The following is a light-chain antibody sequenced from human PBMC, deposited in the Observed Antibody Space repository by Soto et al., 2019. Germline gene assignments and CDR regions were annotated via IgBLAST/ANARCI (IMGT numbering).Light chain of an antibody. CDR1: SGHSSYA. CDR2: LNSDGSH. J-gene: IGLJ2*01. Sequence: QLVLTQSPSASASLGASVKLTCTLSSGHSSYAIAWHQQQPEKGPRYLMKLNSDGSHRKGDGIPDRFSGSSSEAEHYLTISSLQSEDEADYYCQTWGTGIGVFGGGTKLTVL. CDR3: QTWGTGIGV. V-gene: IGLV4-69*01.